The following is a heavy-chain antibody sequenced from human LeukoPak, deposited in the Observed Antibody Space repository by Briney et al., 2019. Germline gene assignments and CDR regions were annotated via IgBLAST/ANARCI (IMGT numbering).Heavy chain of an antibody. CDR3: ARASRSGWYAEGDY. CDR1: GFTFSTYW. J-gene: IGHJ4*02. V-gene: IGHV3-7*01. Sequence: GGPLRLSCSASGFTFSTYWMSWVRQAPGKGLEWVANMKRDGSEIYYVDSVRGRFTISRDNAKNSLYLQMNSLRDEDTAVYYCARASRSGWYAEGDYWGQGTLVTVSS. CDR2: MKRDGSEI. D-gene: IGHD6-19*01.